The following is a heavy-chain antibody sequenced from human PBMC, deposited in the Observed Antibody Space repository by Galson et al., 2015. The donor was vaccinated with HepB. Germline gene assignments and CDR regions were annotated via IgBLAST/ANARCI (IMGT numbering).Heavy chain of an antibody. CDR2: INANTGNP. V-gene: IGHV7-4-1*04. J-gene: IGHJ5*02. CDR1: GYNFNDFA. CDR3: ARSPYYASGIDYNAWFDP. Sequence: SVKVSCKASGYNFNDFAINWVRQAPGQGLEWMGWINANTGNPTYAQGFRGRFVLSLDISVNMAYLQISSLKAEDTAVYYCARSPYYASGIDYNAWFDPWGQGTLVTVSS. D-gene: IGHD3-10*01.